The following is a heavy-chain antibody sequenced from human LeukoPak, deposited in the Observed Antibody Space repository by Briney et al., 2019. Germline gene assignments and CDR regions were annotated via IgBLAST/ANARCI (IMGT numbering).Heavy chain of an antibody. CDR1: DGPIRSHY. J-gene: IGHJ6*03. CDR3: GRDALVGYFSYYYIDV. D-gene: IGHD2-15*01. CDR2: ISNSGST. V-gene: IGHV4-59*11. Sequence: PSETLSLTRTVSDGPIRSHYWTWLRQSPLKGLEWIGDISNSGSTKYNPSLKSRVTISIDTSKSQFSLRLTSVTAADTAVYYCGRDALVGYFSYYYIDVWGKGTTVTVSS.